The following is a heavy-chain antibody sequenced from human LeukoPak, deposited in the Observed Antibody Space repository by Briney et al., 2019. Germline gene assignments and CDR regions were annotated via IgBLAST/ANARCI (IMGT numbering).Heavy chain of an antibody. J-gene: IGHJ4*02. D-gene: IGHD5-24*01. CDR2: IGIDSGNT. V-gene: IGHV3-48*01. CDR1: GFTFSDYS. CDR3: ARDYKYAFDN. Sequence: QPGGSLILSCAASGFTFSDYSMNWVRQAPGKGLEWISYIGIDSGNTNYADSVKGRFTISGDKAKNSLYLQMNSLRVEDTAVYYCARDYKYAFDNWGQGTLVTVSS.